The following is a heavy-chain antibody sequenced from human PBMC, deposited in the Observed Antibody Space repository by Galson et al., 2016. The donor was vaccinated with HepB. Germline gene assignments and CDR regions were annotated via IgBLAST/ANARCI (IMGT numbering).Heavy chain of an antibody. CDR1: GFIFSDYY. CDR2: ISSSSNFT. V-gene: IGHV3-11*06. J-gene: IGHJ4*02. Sequence: SLRLSCAASGFIFSDYYMSWIRQAPGKGLEWVSYISSSSNFTNYADSVKGRFTISRDNAKNSLFLQMNSLRAEDTAVYCCARALAYCGGDCSYYFDYWGQGTLVTVSS. CDR3: ARALAYCGGDCSYYFDY. D-gene: IGHD2-21*02.